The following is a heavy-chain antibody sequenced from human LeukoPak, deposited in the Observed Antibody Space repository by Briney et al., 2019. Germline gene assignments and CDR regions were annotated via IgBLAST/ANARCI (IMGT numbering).Heavy chain of an antibody. CDR3: ARGSYGAVDY. V-gene: IGHV3-48*02. Sequence: GGSLRLSCAASGFTFSSYSINWVRQAPGKGLEWVSYISSFSSTIYYADSVKGRFTISRDNAKNSLYLRMNSLRDEDTAVYYCARGSYGAVDYWGQGTLVTISS. D-gene: IGHD4/OR15-4a*01. CDR2: ISSFSSTI. J-gene: IGHJ4*02. CDR1: GFTFSSYS.